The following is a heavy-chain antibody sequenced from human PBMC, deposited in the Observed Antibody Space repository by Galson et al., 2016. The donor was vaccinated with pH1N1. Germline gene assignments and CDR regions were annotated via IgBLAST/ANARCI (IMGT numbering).Heavy chain of an antibody. D-gene: IGHD1-26*01. CDR3: ARERYSGTFYDSFDI. Sequence: SLRLSCAGSGFTFSRHSINWVRQAPGKGLEWVSYIRGESYTKYYADSLKDRLSITRDNVKNSEYLQIDSLRAEDTAVYYCARERYSGTFYDSFDIWGKGTMVSVSS. CDR2: IRGESYTK. V-gene: IGHV3-48*01. CDR1: GFTFSRHS. J-gene: IGHJ3*02.